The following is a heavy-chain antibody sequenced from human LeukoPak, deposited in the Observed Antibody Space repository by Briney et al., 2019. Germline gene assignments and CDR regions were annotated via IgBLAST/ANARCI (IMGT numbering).Heavy chain of an antibody. V-gene: IGHV3-74*01. Sequence: QPGGSLRLSCAASGFTFSNYWLHWVRQAPGKGLLWVSRINGDGTSTIYADSVKGRFTISRDNAKSTVYLQMNSLRAEDTAVYYCARTGSGGDLDIWGQGTMVTVSS. D-gene: IGHD2-15*01. CDR2: INGDGTST. J-gene: IGHJ3*02. CDR1: GFTFSNYW. CDR3: ARTGSGGDLDI.